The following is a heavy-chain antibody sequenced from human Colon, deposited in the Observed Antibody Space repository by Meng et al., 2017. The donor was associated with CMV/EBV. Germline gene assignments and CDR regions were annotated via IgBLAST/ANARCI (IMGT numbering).Heavy chain of an antibody. CDR2: INVNGNSA. CDR3: ARDPNWGSGY. D-gene: IGHD7-27*01. J-gene: IGHJ4*02. CDR1: GITFTDSD. Sequence: VQLVESGGGVVKPGESVRLSCVVSGITFTDSDMSWVRQAPGKGLEWVSSINVNGNSAAYADSVRGRFTISRDNARNSLYLQMNSLRVEDTAFYYCARDPNWGSGYWGQGTLVTVSS. V-gene: IGHV3-11*06.